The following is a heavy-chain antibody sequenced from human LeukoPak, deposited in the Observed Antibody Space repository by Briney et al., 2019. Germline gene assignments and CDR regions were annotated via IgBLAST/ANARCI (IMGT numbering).Heavy chain of an antibody. Sequence: GGPLRLSCAASGFTFSSYSMNWVRQAPGKGLEWVSSISSSSSYIYYADSVKGRFTISRDNAKNSLYLQMNSLRAEDTAVYYCARAPYGSGSYYAPGDAFDIWGQGTIVTVSS. CDR2: ISSSSSYI. CDR3: ARAPYGSGSYYAPGDAFDI. CDR1: GFTFSSYS. D-gene: IGHD3-10*01. J-gene: IGHJ3*02. V-gene: IGHV3-21*01.